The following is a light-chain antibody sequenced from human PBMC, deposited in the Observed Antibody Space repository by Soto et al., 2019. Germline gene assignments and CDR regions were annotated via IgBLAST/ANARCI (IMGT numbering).Light chain of an antibody. CDR1: QSVLYSSNNKNY. V-gene: IGKV4-1*01. Sequence: DIVMTQSPDSLAVSLGERATINCKSSQSVLYSSNNKNYLAWYQQRPGQPPKLLIYWASTRESGVPDRFSGSGSGTDFTLTITSLQAEDVAGYYCQQYASTPPTFGQGTKLEIK. CDR2: WAS. J-gene: IGKJ2*01. CDR3: QQYASTPPT.